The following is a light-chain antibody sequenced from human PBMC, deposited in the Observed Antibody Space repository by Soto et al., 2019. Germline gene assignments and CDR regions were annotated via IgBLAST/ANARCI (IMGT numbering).Light chain of an antibody. Sequence: EIVLTQSPGTLSLSPGERATLSCRASQSFNSIYLAWYQQKPGQAPRLLIYGASSRATGIPDRFSGSGSGTDFTLTISRLEPEDFAVYYCHQYDSSPRWTFGQGTKV. CDR3: HQYDSSPRWT. V-gene: IGKV3-20*01. CDR1: QSFNSIY. CDR2: GAS. J-gene: IGKJ1*01.